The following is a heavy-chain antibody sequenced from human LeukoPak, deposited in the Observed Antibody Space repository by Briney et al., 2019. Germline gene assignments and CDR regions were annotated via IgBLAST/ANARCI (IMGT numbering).Heavy chain of an antibody. CDR1: GFTFDDYA. J-gene: IGHJ6*02. V-gene: IGHV3-43*02. CDR2: ISGDGGST. D-gene: IGHD6-13*01. CDR3: AKDRKQQLVPYYYYGMDV. Sequence: GGSLRLSCAASGFTFDDYAMHWVRQAPGKGLEWVSLISGDGGSTYYADSVKGRFTISRDNSKNSLYLQMNSLRTEDTALYYCAKDRKQQLVPYYYYGMDVWGQGATVTVSS.